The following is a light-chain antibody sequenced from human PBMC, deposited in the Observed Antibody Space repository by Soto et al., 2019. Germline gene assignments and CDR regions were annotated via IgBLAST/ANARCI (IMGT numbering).Light chain of an antibody. J-gene: IGLJ3*02. CDR2: EVN. Sequence: QSALTQPASVSGSPGQSITISCTGANSDVGSYNRVSWYQQYPGKAPTLMIYEVNKRPSGVSYRFSGFKSGNTASLTISGLQAEDEADYYCCSSVGGPIWVFGGGTQLTVL. V-gene: IGLV2-23*02. CDR1: NSDVGSYNR. CDR3: CSSVGGPIWV.